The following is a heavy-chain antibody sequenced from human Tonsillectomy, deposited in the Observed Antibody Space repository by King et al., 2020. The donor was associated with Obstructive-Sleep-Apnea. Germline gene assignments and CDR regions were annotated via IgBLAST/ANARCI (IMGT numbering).Heavy chain of an antibody. CDR2: IYYSGST. CDR3: AHVWFGELLRAFDI. J-gene: IGHJ3*02. V-gene: IGHV4-39*01. D-gene: IGHD3-10*01. Sequence: MQLQESGPGLVKPSETLSLTCTVSGGSISSSSYYWGWIRQPPGKGLEWIGRIYYSGSTYYNPSLKSRVTISVDTSKNQFSLKLSSVTAADTAVYYCAHVWFGELLRAFDIWGQGTMVTVSS. CDR1: GGSISSSSYY.